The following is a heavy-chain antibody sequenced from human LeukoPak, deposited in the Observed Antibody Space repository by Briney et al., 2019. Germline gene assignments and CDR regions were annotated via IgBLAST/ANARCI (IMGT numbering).Heavy chain of an antibody. V-gene: IGHV4-4*07. Sequence: ASETLSLTCTVSGGSISSYYWSWIRQPAGKGLEWIGRIYTSGSTNFNPSLKSRVTISVDTSKDRFSLKVTSVTAADTAVYYCAGQHDSNGYYFYWGQGTPVTVSS. CDR1: GGSISSYY. J-gene: IGHJ4*02. D-gene: IGHD3-22*01. CDR3: AGQHDSNGYYFY. CDR2: IYTSGST.